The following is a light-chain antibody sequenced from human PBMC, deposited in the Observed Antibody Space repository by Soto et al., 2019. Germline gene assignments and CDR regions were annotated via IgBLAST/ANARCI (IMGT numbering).Light chain of an antibody. J-gene: IGKJ1*01. CDR1: QSLLHSNGNNY. Sequence: DIELTQSPLSLSVAPGDPASISCKSSQSLLHSNGNNYLDWYLQKPGQSPQLLIYLGSNRASGVPDRFSGSGSGTDFTLKISRVEAEDVGVYYCMQGTHWPPTFGQGTKVDIK. CDR2: LGS. V-gene: IGKV2-28*01. CDR3: MQGTHWPPT.